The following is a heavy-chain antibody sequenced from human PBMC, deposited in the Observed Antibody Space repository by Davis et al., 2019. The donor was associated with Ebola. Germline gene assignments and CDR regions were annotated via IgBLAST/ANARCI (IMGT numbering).Heavy chain of an antibody. J-gene: IGHJ4*02. CDR1: GYTFTQYH. CDR3: AREDTATDLDY. V-gene: IGHV1-18*01. D-gene: IGHD5-18*01. Sequence: AASVKVSCKTSGYTFTQYHITWVRQAPGQGLEWMGWIRAYNGNTNYAQKLQGRVTMTTDTSTSTAYMELRSLRSDDTAVYYCAREDTATDLDYWGQGTLVTVSS. CDR2: IRAYNGNT.